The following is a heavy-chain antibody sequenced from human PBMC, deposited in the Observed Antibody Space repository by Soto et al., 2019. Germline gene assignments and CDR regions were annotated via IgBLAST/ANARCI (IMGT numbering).Heavy chain of an antibody. CDR2: ISGSGGST. D-gene: IGHD6-13*01. V-gene: IGHV3-23*01. CDR1: GFTFSSYA. CDR3: AKAVGSSSWYYFDY. J-gene: IGHJ4*02. Sequence: LRLSCAASGFTFSSYAMSWVRQAPGKGLEWVSAISGSGGSTYYADSVKGRLTISRDNSKNTLYLQMNSLRAEDTAVYYCAKAVGSSSWYYFDYWAQGTLVTVSS.